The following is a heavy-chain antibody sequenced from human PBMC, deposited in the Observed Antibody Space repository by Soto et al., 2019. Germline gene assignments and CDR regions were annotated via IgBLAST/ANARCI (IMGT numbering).Heavy chain of an antibody. V-gene: IGHV3-13*01. CDR2: IGSAGDT. CDR1: GFTFSSYD. D-gene: IGHD6-19*01. J-gene: IGHJ1*01. Sequence: GGSLRLSCAAAGFTFSSYDMHWVRQATGKGLEWVSAIGSAGDTYYPGSVKGRFTISRDNSKNTLYLQMNSLRAEDTAVYYCARVGIAVAGPEYFQHWGQGTLVTVSS. CDR3: ARVGIAVAGPEYFQH.